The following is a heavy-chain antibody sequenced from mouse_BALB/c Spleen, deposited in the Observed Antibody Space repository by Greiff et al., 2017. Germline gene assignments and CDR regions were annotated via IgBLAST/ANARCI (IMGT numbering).Heavy chain of an antibody. J-gene: IGHJ3*01. CDR2: IDPANGNT. V-gene: IGHV14-3*02. CDR1: GFNIKDTY. Sequence: EVKVEESGAELVKPGASVKLSCTASGFNIKDTYMHWVKQRPEQGLEWIGRIDPANGNTKYDPKFQGKATITADTSSNTAYLQLSSLTSEDTAVYYCASRTSYGNYFNWGQGTLVTVSA. CDR3: ASRTSYGNYFN. D-gene: IGHD2-1*01.